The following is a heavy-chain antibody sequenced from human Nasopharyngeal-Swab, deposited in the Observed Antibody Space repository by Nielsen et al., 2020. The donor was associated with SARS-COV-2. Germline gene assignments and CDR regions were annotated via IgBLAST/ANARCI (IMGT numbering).Heavy chain of an antibody. V-gene: IGHV4-34*10. J-gene: IGHJ4*02. CDR2: INHGGTT. CDR1: SGSFSDYR. D-gene: IGHD1-14*01. CDR3: ARCVDSPSDRRFDY. Sequence: SETLSLTCAVFSGSFSDYRWSWIRQPPGKGLEWIGEINHGGTTNYNPSLKSRVTVSVDASKNQFSLKLSSVTAADTAVYYCARCVDSPSDRRFDYWGQGTLVTVSS.